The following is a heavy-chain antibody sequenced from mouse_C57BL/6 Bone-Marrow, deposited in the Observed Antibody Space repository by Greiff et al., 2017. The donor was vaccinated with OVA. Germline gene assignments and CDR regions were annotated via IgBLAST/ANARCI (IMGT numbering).Heavy chain of an antibody. D-gene: IGHD2-5*01. CDR3: ARYPDYSNYEGYAMDY. V-gene: IGHV7-3*01. CDR2: IRNKANGYTT. J-gene: IGHJ4*01. CDR1: GFTFTDYY. Sequence: EVQGVESGGGLVQPGGSLSLSCAASGFTFTDYYMSWVRQPPGKALEWLGFIRNKANGYTTEYSASVKGRFTISRDNSQSILYLQMNARRAEDSATYYCARYPDYSNYEGYAMDYWGQGTSVTVSS.